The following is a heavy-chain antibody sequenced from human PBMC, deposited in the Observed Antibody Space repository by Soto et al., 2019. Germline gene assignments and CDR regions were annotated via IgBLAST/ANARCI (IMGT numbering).Heavy chain of an antibody. CDR1: GGSITSYN. CDR2: VYNSGST. J-gene: IGHJ5*02. Sequence: SETLSLTCTVSGGSITSYNWNWLRQPPGKALEWIGYVYNSGSTNYNPSLKSRVTISVDTSKNQFSLKVNSVTAADTAVFYCARRAVVAVTGSLDNWLDPWGQGILVTVSS. D-gene: IGHD2-21*01. V-gene: IGHV4-59*01. CDR3: ARRAVVAVTGSLDNWLDP.